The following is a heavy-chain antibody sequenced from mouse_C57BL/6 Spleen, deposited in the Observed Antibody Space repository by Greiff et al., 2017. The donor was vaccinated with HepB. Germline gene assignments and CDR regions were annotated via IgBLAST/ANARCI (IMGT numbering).Heavy chain of an antibody. D-gene: IGHD4-1*01. V-gene: IGHV1-43*01. CDR1: GYSFTGYY. CDR2: INPSTGGT. CDR3: ARLFPPGHWDAMDY. Sequence: VQLKESGPELVKPGASVKISCKASGYSFTGYYMHWVKQSSEKSLAWIGEINPSTGGTSYNQKFKGKATLTVDKSSSTAYMQLKSLTSEDSAVDYCARLFPPGHWDAMDYWGQGTSVTVSS. J-gene: IGHJ4*01.